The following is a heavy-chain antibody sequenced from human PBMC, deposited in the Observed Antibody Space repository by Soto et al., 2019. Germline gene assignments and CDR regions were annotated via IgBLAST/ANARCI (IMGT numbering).Heavy chain of an antibody. J-gene: IGHJ4*02. CDR2: IWYDGSNK. CDR1: GFTFSNYG. V-gene: IGHV3-33*01. Sequence: LRLSCAASGFTFSNYGIHWVRQAPGKGLEWVAVIWYDGSNKYYADSVKGRFTISRDNSRNTVYLQMNRLRAEDTAVYYCARLGSGWSTDYWGQGTLVTVSS. CDR3: ARLGSGWSTDY. D-gene: IGHD6-19*01.